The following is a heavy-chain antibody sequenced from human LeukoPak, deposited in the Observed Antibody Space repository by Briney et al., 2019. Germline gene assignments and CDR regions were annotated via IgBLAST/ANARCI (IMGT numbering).Heavy chain of an antibody. V-gene: IGHV3-11*01. CDR1: VFTVSDYY. CDR3: ARHYYHGSGHGGY. Sequence: PGGSLRLSCAASVFTVSDYYMSWIRQAPGKGLEWLSYITSSGITIYYPDSVKGRFTISRDNAKNSLYLQMNSLRVEDTAVYYCARHYYHGSGHGGYWGQRTLVTVSS. CDR2: ITSSGITI. J-gene: IGHJ4*02. D-gene: IGHD3-22*01.